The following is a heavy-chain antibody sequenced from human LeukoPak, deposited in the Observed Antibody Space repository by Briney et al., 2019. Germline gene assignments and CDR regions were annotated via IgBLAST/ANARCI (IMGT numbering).Heavy chain of an antibody. V-gene: IGHV3-33*01. CDR3: ASQGPEGTSGWY. CDR1: GFTFSSYG. Sequence: GRSLRLSCAASGFTFSSYGMHWFRQAPGKGLEWVAVIWYDGSNTYYADSVKGRFTISGDNSKDTLFLQLNSLRAEDTAVYYCASQGPEGTSGWYWGQGTLVTVSS. J-gene: IGHJ4*02. D-gene: IGHD6-19*01. CDR2: IWYDGSNT.